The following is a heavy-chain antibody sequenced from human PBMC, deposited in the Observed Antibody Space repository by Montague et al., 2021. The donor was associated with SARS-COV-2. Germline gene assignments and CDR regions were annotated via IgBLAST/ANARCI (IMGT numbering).Heavy chain of an antibody. CDR2: IYSSGST. J-gene: IGHJ4*02. D-gene: IGHD3-22*01. Sequence: SETLSLTCTVSGASMSTSNWGWVLQPPRKGPEWIGNIYSSGSTTYNPPLHSRVTITLVTYKCHFSLRLTSVTAAATAVYYCVREDRSSAYAMDYWGQGTLVTVSS. CDR3: VREDRSSAYAMDY. CDR1: GASMSTSN. V-gene: IGHV4-59*01.